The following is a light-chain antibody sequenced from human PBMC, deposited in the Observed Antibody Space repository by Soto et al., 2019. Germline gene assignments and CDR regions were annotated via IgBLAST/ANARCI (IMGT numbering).Light chain of an antibody. CDR3: QQYGDSPGA. CDR2: TVS. Sequence: ENVLTQSPGTLSVSPGERATLSCRASQSVGRDSVAWYQQRPGQAPRLLIDTVSSRASGIPDRFTGTGSGTDFALIIDGLEPEDFAMYYCQQYGDSPGAFGPGTKGETK. V-gene: IGKV3-20*01. J-gene: IGKJ3*01. CDR1: QSVGRDS.